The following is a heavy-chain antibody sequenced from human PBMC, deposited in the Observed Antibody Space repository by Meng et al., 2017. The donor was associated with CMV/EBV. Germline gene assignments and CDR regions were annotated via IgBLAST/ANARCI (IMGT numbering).Heavy chain of an antibody. V-gene: IGHV2-5*02. D-gene: IGHD6-13*01. Sequence: QVTVEMSGPTVVKPTQSITLTGSCAGFPLSTSACWVCLIRQTPVKALVWLELIYWDDYKRYSPSLKCRLTITKNSSKNQVVLTMTNMDPVDTATYYCAHRGRIAAAGTDWFDPWGHGTLVTVSS. CDR2: IYWDDYK. J-gene: IGHJ5*02. CDR1: GFPLSTSACW. CDR3: AHRGRIAAAGTDWFDP.